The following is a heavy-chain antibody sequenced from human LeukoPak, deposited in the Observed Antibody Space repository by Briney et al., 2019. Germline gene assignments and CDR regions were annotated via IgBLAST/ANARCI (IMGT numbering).Heavy chain of an antibody. CDR1: GGSVSSSDFF. D-gene: IGHD3-9*01. CDR2: IYYSGST. Sequence: PSETLSLTCTVSGGSVSSSDFFWAWIRQPPGKGLEWIGAIYYSGSTYYNPSLKSRLTISLDASKNQFSLKLSSVTAADTAVYYCARHRLTYETLTGYYKGDFGPIDFWGQGTLVTVSS. CDR3: ARHRLTYETLTGYYKGDFGPIDF. J-gene: IGHJ4*02. V-gene: IGHV4-39*01.